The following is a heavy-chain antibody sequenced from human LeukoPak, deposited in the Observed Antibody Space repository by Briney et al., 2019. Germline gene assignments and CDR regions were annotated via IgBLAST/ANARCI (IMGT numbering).Heavy chain of an antibody. V-gene: IGHV3-11*04. J-gene: IGHJ4*02. D-gene: IGHD1-26*01. CDR2: ISNTGSTT. CDR1: GFTVSNSY. CDR3: ARVRGSYSVDY. Sequence: GGSLRLSCAASGFTVSNSYISWVRQAPGKGLEWVSYISNTGSTTQYADSVKGRFTISRDNAKNSLHLQMNSLRAEDTAVYYCARVRGSYSVDYWGQGTLVTVSA.